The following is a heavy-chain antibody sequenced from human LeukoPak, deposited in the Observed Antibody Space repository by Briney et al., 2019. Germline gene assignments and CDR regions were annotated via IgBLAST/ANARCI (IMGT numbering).Heavy chain of an antibody. CDR1: GFTFSSYS. CDR3: ARVDYESDAFDI. D-gene: IGHD4-17*01. CDR2: ISSSSSYI. V-gene: IGHV3-21*01. J-gene: IGHJ3*02. Sequence: PGGSLRLSCAASGFTFSSYSMNWVRQAPGKGLEWVSSISSSSSYIYYADSVKGRFTISRDNAKNSLYLQMNSLRAEDTAVYHCARVDYESDAFDIWGQGTMVTVSS.